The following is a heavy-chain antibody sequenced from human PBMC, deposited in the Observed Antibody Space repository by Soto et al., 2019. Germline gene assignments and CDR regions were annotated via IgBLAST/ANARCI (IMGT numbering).Heavy chain of an antibody. CDR3: ARDLGSGYEPWDY. V-gene: IGHV1-69*01. D-gene: IGHD5-12*01. J-gene: IGHJ4*02. Sequence: KFQGRVTITADESTSTAYMELSSLRSEDTAVFYCARDLGSGYEPWDYWGQGTLVTVSS.